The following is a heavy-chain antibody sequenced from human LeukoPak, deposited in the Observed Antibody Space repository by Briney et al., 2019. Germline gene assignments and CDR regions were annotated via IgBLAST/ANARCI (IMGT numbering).Heavy chain of an antibody. V-gene: IGHV3-23*01. Sequence: GGSLRLSCAASGFTFGSYVMSWVRQAPGKGLEWVSDISLSGGSTYYADSVKGRFTISRDNSKNTLYLQMNSLRAEDTAVYYCANTLVAGTLSPDYWGQGTLVTVSS. J-gene: IGHJ4*02. CDR1: GFTFGSYV. CDR2: ISLSGGST. CDR3: ANTLVAGTLSPDY. D-gene: IGHD6-19*01.